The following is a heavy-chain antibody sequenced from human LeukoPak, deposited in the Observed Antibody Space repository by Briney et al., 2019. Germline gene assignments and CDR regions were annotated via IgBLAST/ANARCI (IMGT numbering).Heavy chain of an antibody. Sequence: GGSLRLSCAASGFTFSSYWMHWVRQAPGKGLEWVSVISGSGGSTYYADSVKGRFTISRDNSKNTLYLQMNSLRAEDTAVYYRAPGNDYGDYWGQGTLVTVSS. V-gene: IGHV3-23*01. CDR2: ISGSGGST. CDR3: APGNDYGDY. J-gene: IGHJ4*02. CDR1: GFTFSSYW.